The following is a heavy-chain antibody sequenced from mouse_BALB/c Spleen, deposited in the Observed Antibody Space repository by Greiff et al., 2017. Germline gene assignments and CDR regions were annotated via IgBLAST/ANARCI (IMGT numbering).Heavy chain of an antibody. CDR2: IWAGGST. V-gene: IGHV2-9*02. J-gene: IGHJ4*01. CDR1: GFSLTSYG. Sequence: QVQLQQSGPGLVAPSQSLSITCTVSGFSLTSYGVHWVRQPPGKGLEWLGVIWAGGSTNYNSALMSRLSISKDNSKSQVFLKMNSLQTDDTAMYYCARGPFDPYYAMDYWGQGTSVTVSS. CDR3: ARGPFDPYYAMDY.